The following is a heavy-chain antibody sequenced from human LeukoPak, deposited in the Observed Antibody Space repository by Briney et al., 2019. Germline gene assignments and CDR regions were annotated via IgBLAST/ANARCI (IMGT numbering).Heavy chain of an antibody. V-gene: IGHV3-30*04. CDR1: GFTFSSYA. Sequence: GGSLRLSCVVSGFTFSSYAMHWVRQAPGKGLQWVAVISYDGGNKHYADSVKGRFTISRDNSKNTLYLQMNSLRAEDTAVYYCARDRWLQPSERFDYWGQGTLVTVSS. CDR3: ARDRWLQPSERFDY. CDR2: ISYDGGNK. D-gene: IGHD5-24*01. J-gene: IGHJ4*02.